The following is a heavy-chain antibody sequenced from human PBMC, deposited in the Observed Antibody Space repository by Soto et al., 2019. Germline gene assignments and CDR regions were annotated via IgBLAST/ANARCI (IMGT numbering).Heavy chain of an antibody. CDR1: GGSVSSGGFS. Sequence: SETLSLTCTVSGGSVSSGGFSWNWIRQPPGKGLEWIGYVYQSGSTYYNPSLMNRVSISLDRSKNQFSLTLNSVTAADTAVYYCARDWGYCSSSSCREPAFDVWGQGTVVTVSS. D-gene: IGHD2-15*01. V-gene: IGHV4-30-2*01. CDR2: VYQSGST. J-gene: IGHJ3*01. CDR3: ARDWGYCSSSSCREPAFDV.